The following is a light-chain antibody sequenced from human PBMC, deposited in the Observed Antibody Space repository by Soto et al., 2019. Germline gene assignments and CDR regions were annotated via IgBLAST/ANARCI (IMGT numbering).Light chain of an antibody. CDR1: QSITSW. CDR2: DAS. J-gene: IGKJ1*01. V-gene: IGKV1-5*01. Sequence: DIQMTQSPSTLSASVGDRDTITCRASQSITSWLAWYQQRPGKAPKLLIYDASSLENWVPSRFSGSGSGTVFTLTISSLQPDDYATYYCQQYNRYWTFGQGTKV. CDR3: QQYNRYWT.